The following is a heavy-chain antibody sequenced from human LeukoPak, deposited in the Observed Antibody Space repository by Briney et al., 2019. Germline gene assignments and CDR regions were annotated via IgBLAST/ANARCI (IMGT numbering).Heavy chain of an antibody. V-gene: IGHV3-30*04. CDR2: ISYDGGNK. Sequence: PGRSLRLSCAASGFTFSSYAMHWVRQAPGKGLEWVAVISYDGGNKYYADSVKGRFTISRDNSKNTLYLQMNSLRAEDTAVYYCARGGWELLLYAFDIWGQGTVVTVSS. J-gene: IGHJ3*02. CDR3: ARGGWELLLYAFDI. CDR1: GFTFSSYA. D-gene: IGHD1-26*01.